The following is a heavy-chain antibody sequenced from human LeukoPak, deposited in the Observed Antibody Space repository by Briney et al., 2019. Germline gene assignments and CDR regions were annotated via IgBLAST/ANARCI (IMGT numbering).Heavy chain of an antibody. V-gene: IGHV5-51*01. D-gene: IGHD6-6*01. J-gene: IGHJ4*02. CDR2: IYPGDSDT. Sequence: RAGESLKISFKGSGXSFTSYFIGWVRQMPGKGLEWMGIIYPGDSDTKYSPSFQGPVTISADKSITTTYLQWSSLKASDTAIYYCARRSSIATRLFDFWGQGTLVTVSS. CDR3: ARRSSIATRLFDF. CDR1: GXSFTSYF.